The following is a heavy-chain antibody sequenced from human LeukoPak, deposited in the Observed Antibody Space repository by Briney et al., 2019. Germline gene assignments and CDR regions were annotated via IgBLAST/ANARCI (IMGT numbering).Heavy chain of an antibody. CDR3: ARAGYSSSWYYFDY. D-gene: IGHD6-13*01. CDR1: GFTFSSYT. V-gene: IGHV3-21*01. CDR2: ISSGSTYI. Sequence: PGGSLRLSCAASGFTFSSYTMNWVRQAPGKGLEWVSSISSGSTYIYYADSVKGRFTISRDNAKNSLYLQMNSLRAEDTAVYYCARAGYSSSWYYFDYWGQGTLVTVSS. J-gene: IGHJ4*02.